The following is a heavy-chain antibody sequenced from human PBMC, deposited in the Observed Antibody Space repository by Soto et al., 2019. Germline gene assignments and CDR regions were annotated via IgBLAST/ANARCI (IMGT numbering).Heavy chain of an antibody. CDR2: IYYSGST. CDR1: GGSISSYY. V-gene: IGHV4-59*01. D-gene: IGHD5-18*01. J-gene: IGHJ5*02. Sequence: SETLSLTCTVSGGSISSYYWSWIRQPPGKGLEWIGYIYYSGSTNYNPSLKSRVTISVDTSKNQFSLKLSSVTAADTAVYYCARGIGYSYGYNWFDPWGQGTPVTVSS. CDR3: ARGIGYSYGYNWFDP.